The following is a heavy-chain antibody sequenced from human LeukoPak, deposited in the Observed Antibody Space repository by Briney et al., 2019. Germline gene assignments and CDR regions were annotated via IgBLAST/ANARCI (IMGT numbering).Heavy chain of an antibody. J-gene: IGHJ4*02. CDR1: GGSISGSSYY. CDR3: ARTSYCSSTSCLLYFDY. D-gene: IGHD2-2*01. Sequence: SETLSLTCTVSGGSISGSSYYWGWIRQPPGKGLEWIGSIYYSGSTYYNPSLKSRVTISVDTSKNQFSLKLSSVTAADTAVYYCARTSYCSSTSCLLYFDYWGQGTLVTVSS. V-gene: IGHV4-39*07. CDR2: IYYSGST.